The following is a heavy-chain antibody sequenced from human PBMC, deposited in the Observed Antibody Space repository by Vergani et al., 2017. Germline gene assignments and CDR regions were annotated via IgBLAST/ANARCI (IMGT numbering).Heavy chain of an antibody. CDR2: FYTGGGT. D-gene: IGHD6-13*01. CDR1: GGSISSGSYY. CDR3: ARDPLYSTTWPFLLLDMDV. V-gene: IGHV4-61*02. J-gene: IGHJ6*02. Sequence: QVQLQESGPGLVRPSQTLSLTCTVSGGSISSGSYYWSWFRQPAGKGLEWIGRFYTGGGTSYNPSLKSRVTLSVDTSKNQFSLQLSSVTAADPAVYYCARDPLYSTTWPFLLLDMDVWGQGTTVTVSS.